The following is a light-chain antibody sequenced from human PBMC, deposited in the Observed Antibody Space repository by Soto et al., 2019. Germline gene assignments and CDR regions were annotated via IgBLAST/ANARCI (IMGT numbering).Light chain of an antibody. CDR1: SSDVGGYNY. Sequence: QSALTQPASVSGSPGQSITMSCTGTSSDVGGYNYVSWYQQHPGKAPKLMIYDVSNRPSGVSNRFSGSKSGNTASLTISGLQAEDEADYSCSSYTSSSTYVFGTGTKLTVL. CDR2: DVS. J-gene: IGLJ1*01. CDR3: SSYTSSSTYV. V-gene: IGLV2-14*01.